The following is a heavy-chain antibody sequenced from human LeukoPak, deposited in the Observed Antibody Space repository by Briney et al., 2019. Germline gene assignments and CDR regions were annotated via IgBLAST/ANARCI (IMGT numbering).Heavy chain of an antibody. D-gene: IGHD6-13*01. V-gene: IGHV3-30*04. J-gene: IGHJ4*02. CDR2: ISYDGSNK. CDR3: ARSPGKQQLVRPFDY. CDR1: GFTFSSYA. Sequence: PGRSLRLSCAASGFTFSSYAMHWVRQAPGKGLEWVAVISYDGSNKYYADSVKGRFTISRDNSKNTLYLQMNSLRAEDTAVYYCARSPGKQQLVRPFDYWGQGTLVPSPQ.